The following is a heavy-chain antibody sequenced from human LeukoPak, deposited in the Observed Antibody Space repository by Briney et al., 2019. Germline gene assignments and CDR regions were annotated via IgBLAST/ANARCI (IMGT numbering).Heavy chain of an antibody. V-gene: IGHV4-59*12. CDR2: IYYSGST. Sequence: PSETSSITWTASGGANSSCYWSLLRQPPGKGLEWIGYIYYSGSTNYNPSLKSRVTISVDTSKNQFSLKLSSVTAADTAVYYCARGGGDYWGQGTLVTVSS. CDR3: ARGGGDY. CDR1: GGANSSCY. D-gene: IGHD5-12*01. J-gene: IGHJ4*02.